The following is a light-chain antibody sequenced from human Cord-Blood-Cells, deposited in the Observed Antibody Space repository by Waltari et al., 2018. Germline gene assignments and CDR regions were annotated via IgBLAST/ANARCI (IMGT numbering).Light chain of an antibody. V-gene: IGLV1-47*01. J-gene: IGLJ2*01. CDR3: AAWDDSLSGPV. CDR2: MNK. Sequence: QSVLTQPPSASGTPGQRVTISCSGSSSNIGSNYVYWYQQLPGTAPQLLIFMNKQRPSGVPDRFSGSKSCTSASLASSGLLSEDEADYYCAAWDDSLSGPVFGGGTKLTVL. CDR1: SSNIGSNY.